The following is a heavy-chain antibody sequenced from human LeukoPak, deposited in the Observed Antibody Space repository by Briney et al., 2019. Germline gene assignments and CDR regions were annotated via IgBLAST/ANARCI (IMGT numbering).Heavy chain of an antibody. V-gene: IGHV3-21*01. CDR1: GFTFISYS. CDR3: ARASSSYYYMDV. CDR2: ISSGSSYI. J-gene: IGHJ6*03. Sequence: GSLLLSCAASGFTFISYSMNWVRQAPGKGLEWVSSISSGSSYIYYADSVRGRFTISRDNAKNSLYLQMNSLRAEDTAVYYCARASSSYYYMDVRGKGTTVTVSS. D-gene: IGHD2-2*01.